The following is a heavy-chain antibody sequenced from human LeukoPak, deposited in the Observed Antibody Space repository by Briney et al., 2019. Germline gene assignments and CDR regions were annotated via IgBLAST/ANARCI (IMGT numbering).Heavy chain of an antibody. V-gene: IGHV4-59*08. CDR2: MSYSGST. Sequence: SETLSLTCTVSGDSISSYYWSWIRQPPGKGLELIGYMSYSGSTNYNPSLKSRITISIDRSKNQFSLKLSSVTAADTAVHYCALFALPRVYWGQGTLVTVSS. D-gene: IGHD3-3*01. CDR3: ALFALPRVY. CDR1: GDSISSYY. J-gene: IGHJ4*02.